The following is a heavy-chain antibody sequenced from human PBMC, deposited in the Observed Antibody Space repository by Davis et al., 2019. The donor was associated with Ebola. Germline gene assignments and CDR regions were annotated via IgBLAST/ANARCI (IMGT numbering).Heavy chain of an antibody. CDR2: ISSSSSTI. CDR3: ASPIIVNDY. V-gene: IGHV3-48*04. J-gene: IGHJ4*02. CDR1: GFTFSSYS. D-gene: IGHD2-21*01. Sequence: GESLKISCAASGFTFSSYSMNWVRQAPGKGLEWVSYISSSSSTIYYADSVKGRFTISRDNAKNSLYLQMNSLRAEDTAVYYCASPIIVNDYWGQGTLVTVSS.